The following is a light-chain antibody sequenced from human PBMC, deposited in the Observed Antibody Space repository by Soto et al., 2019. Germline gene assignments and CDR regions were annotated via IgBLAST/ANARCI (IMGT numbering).Light chain of an antibody. CDR3: SSYAVNYNYV. CDR2: EVS. Sequence: QSVLTQPPSASGSPGQSVTISCTGTSSDVGGYNFVSWYQHHPGKAPKLMTYEVSKRPSGVPDRFSGSKSGNTASLTVSGLQAEDEADYYCSSYAVNYNYVFGTGTQLTVL. J-gene: IGLJ1*01. V-gene: IGLV2-8*01. CDR1: SSDVGGYNF.